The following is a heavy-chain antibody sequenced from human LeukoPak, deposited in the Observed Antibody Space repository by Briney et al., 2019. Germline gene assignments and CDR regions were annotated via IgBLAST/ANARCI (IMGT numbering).Heavy chain of an antibody. V-gene: IGHV1-8*03. CDR2: MNPNSGNT. J-gene: IGHJ5*02. CDR1: GYTFTSYD. D-gene: IGHD6-19*01. Sequence: GASVKVSCKASGYTFTSYDINWVRQATGQGLEWMGWMNPNSGNTGYAQKFQGRVTITRNTSISTAYMELSSLRSEDTAVYYCAGRRSIAVAGTSNWFDPWGQGTLVTVSS. CDR3: AGRRSIAVAGTSNWFDP.